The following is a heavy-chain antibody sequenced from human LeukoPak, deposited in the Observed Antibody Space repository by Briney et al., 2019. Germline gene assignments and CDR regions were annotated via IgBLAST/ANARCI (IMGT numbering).Heavy chain of an antibody. CDR2: IYYSGST. D-gene: IGHD1-26*01. V-gene: IGHV4-39*01. CDR1: GGSISSSSYY. Sequence: KPSETLSLTCTVSGGSISSSSYYWGWIRQPPGKGLEWIGSIYYSGSTYYNPSLKSRVTISVDTSKNQFSLKLSSVTAADTAVYYCARPGGSYPYYFDYWGQGTLFTVSS. J-gene: IGHJ4*02. CDR3: ARPGGSYPYYFDY.